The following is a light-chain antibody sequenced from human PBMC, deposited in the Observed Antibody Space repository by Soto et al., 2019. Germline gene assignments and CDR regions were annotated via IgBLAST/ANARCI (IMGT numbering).Light chain of an antibody. CDR3: QAYDYSLTASV. CDR1: SSNIGAGYD. V-gene: IGLV1-40*01. J-gene: IGLJ3*02. CDR2: GNN. Sequence: QSVLTQPPSVSGAPGQRVTISCTGSSSNIGAGYDVHWYQQLPGTAPKLLIYGNNNRPSGVPDRFSGSTSGTSASLAITGLQAEDEADYCCQAYDYSLTASVFGGGTKLTVL.